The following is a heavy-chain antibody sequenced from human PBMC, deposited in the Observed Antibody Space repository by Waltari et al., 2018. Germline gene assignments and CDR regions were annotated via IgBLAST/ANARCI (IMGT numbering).Heavy chain of an antibody. J-gene: IGHJ3*02. D-gene: IGHD3-22*01. CDR2: IYPGDSGT. CDR3: ARPGGDSSGFDAFDI. Sequence: EVQLVQSGAEVKKPGESLKISCKGSGYSFTSYWIGWVRQMPGKGLEWLGVIYPGDSGTRYCPSFQRQVTITASKSISTAYLQWSSLKASETAMYYCARPGGDSSGFDAFDIWGQGTMVTVSS. CDR1: GYSFTSYW. V-gene: IGHV5-51*03.